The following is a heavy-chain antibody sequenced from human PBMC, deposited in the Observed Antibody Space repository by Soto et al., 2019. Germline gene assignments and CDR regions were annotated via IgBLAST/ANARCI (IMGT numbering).Heavy chain of an antibody. CDR2: SRNKAQSFTT. CDR3: ARGYCTGGTCCGGDY. D-gene: IGHD2-15*01. J-gene: IGHJ4*02. Sequence: GGSLRLSCTASGFTFSDHYMDWVRQAPGKGLEWVARSRNKAQSFTTEYAPSVKGRFTVSRDDSRGSLFLQMNDLKSEDTAVYFCARGYCTGGTCCGGDYWGQGTLVTVSS. CDR1: GFTFSDHY. V-gene: IGHV3-72*01.